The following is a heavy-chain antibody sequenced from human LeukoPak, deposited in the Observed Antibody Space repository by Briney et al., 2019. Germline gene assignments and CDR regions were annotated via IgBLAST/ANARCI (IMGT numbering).Heavy chain of an antibody. Sequence: GGSLRLSCAASGFTFSSYGMHWVRQAPGKGLEWVSFIRNGGSHKYYADSVKGRFTTSRDNSKNMLYLQMNSLRVEDTAVYYCAKEFVSRSSLSLDDWGQGTLATVSS. D-gene: IGHD6-13*01. CDR2: IRNGGSHK. J-gene: IGHJ4*02. CDR3: AKEFVSRSSLSLDD. CDR1: GFTFSSYG. V-gene: IGHV3-30*02.